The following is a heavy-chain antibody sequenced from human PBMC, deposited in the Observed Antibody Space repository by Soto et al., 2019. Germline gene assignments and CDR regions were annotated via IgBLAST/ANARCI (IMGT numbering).Heavy chain of an antibody. D-gene: IGHD1-1*01. Sequence: KQSQTLSLTCAISGDSVSTNNAAWNWIRQSPSRGLEWLGRTYYRSKWYNDYAGSVKSRISFNSDTSKNQFSLQLNSVTPEDSAVYFCARDLLERRAFDMWGRGTMVTVSS. V-gene: IGHV6-1*01. CDR2: TYYRSKWYN. CDR1: GDSVSTNNAA. CDR3: ARDLLERRAFDM. J-gene: IGHJ3*02.